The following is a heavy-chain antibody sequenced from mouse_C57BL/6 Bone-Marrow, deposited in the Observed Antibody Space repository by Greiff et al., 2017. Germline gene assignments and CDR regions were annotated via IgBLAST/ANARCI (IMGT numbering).Heavy chain of an antibody. D-gene: IGHD2-5*01. J-gene: IGHJ2*01. CDR3: ARIASGYYSNYDYFDY. V-gene: IGHV8-8*01. CDR1: GFSLSTFGMG. CDR2: IWWDDDK. Sequence: QVTLKVCGPGILQPSQTLSLTCSFSGFSLSTFGMGVGWIRQPSGKGLEWLAHIWWDDDKYYNPSLQSRLTISKDTSKNQVFLKNANVDTADTATYHCARIASGYYSNYDYFDYWGQGTTLTVSS.